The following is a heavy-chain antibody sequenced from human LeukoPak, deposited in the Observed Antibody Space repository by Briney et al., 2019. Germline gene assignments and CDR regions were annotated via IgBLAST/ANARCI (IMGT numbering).Heavy chain of an antibody. CDR3: ARDIAAGGFDY. CDR2: INPNSGAT. D-gene: IGHD6-13*01. V-gene: IGHV1-2*02. Sequence: ASVKVSCKASGYTFTDYYIHWVRLAPGQGLEWMGWINPNSGATNYAQKFQGRVTVTRDTSIRTVYMELTRLTSDDTAVYYCARDIAAGGFDYWGQGTLVTVSS. CDR1: GYTFTDYY. J-gene: IGHJ4*02.